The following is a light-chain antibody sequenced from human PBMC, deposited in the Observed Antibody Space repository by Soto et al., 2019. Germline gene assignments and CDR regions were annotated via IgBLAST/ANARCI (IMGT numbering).Light chain of an antibody. CDR1: QSLLHSDGRTY. V-gene: IGKV2D-29*01. Sequence: DIVMAQTPLSLSVTPGQPASISCKSSQSLLHSDGRTYLFWYLQKPGQPPQLLIYEASNRFSGVXDXXSGSGSETDFTLSISRVEAEDVGVYYCLHSIELPHTFGQGTNLEIK. J-gene: IGKJ2*01. CDR2: EAS. CDR3: LHSIELPHT.